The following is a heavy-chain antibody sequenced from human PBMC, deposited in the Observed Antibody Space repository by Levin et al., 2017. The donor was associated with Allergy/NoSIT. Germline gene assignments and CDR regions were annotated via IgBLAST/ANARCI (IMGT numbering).Heavy chain of an antibody. CDR2: ISYNGNIK. V-gene: IGHV3-30*04. CDR1: GFTFSDYA. J-gene: IGHJ6*02. D-gene: IGHD1-1*01. CDR3: ARDYWTYTGKRDRTDV. Sequence: QAGGSLRLSCVASGFTFSDYAMHWARQSPGRGLEWVAVISYNGNIKYNADSVQGRFTISRSNSNNTLYLQMNSLRVEDTGVYYCARDYWTYTGKRDRTDVWGQGTTVTVSS.